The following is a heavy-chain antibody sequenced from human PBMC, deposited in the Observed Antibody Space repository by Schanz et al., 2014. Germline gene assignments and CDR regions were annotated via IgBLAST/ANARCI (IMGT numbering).Heavy chain of an antibody. CDR2: ISGGGGTT. CDR3: ARDYGSWAIDY. V-gene: IGHV3-23*01. J-gene: IGHJ4*02. CDR1: GFNFSDYA. D-gene: IGHD6-13*01. Sequence: EVHLLESGGTLVRPGGSLRLSCAASGFNFSDYAMCWVRQAPGKGLEWVSAISGGGGTTYYTDSVKGRFTISRDNSKSTLYLQMDSLRADDTAVYYCARDYGSWAIDYWGRGTLVTVSS.